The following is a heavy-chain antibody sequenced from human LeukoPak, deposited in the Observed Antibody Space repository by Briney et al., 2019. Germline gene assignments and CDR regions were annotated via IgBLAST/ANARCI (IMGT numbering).Heavy chain of an antibody. CDR3: ARDASRGLYYDFWSGYQYYFDY. D-gene: IGHD3-3*01. J-gene: IGHJ4*02. CDR1: GFTFSSYW. V-gene: IGHV3-7*01. Sequence: GGSLRLSCAASGFTFSSYWMSWVRQAPGKGLEWVANIKQDGSEKYYVDSVKGRFTISRDNAKNSLYLQMTSLRAEDTAVYYCARDASRGLYYDFWSGYQYYFDYWGQGTLVTVSS. CDR2: IKQDGSEK.